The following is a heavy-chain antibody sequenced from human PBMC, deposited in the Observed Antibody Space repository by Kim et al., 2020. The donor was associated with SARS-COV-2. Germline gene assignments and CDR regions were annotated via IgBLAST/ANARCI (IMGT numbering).Heavy chain of an antibody. Sequence: ASVKVSCKASGYTFTSYAMHWVCQAPGQRLEWMGWINAGNGNTKYSQKFQGRVTITRDTSASTAYMELSSLRSEDTAVYYCARDLKGSSSWYPFDAFDIWGQGTMVTVSS. V-gene: IGHV1-3*01. CDR1: GYTFTSYA. CDR3: ARDLKGSSSWYPFDAFDI. J-gene: IGHJ3*02. CDR2: INAGNGNT. D-gene: IGHD6-13*01.